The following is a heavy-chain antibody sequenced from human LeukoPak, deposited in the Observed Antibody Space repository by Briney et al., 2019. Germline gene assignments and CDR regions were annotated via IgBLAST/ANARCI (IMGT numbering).Heavy chain of an antibody. Sequence: PGRSLRLSCAASGFTFSAYGMHWVRQAPGKGLEWVAVIWANGITEHYADSVKGRFTISRDNSKSTLYLQMNSLTAEDTAIYYCARDASLYADYYWGQGTLVTVSS. CDR2: IWANGITE. D-gene: IGHD2-2*01. CDR3: ARDASLYADYY. CDR1: GFTFSAYG. J-gene: IGHJ4*02. V-gene: IGHV3-33*01.